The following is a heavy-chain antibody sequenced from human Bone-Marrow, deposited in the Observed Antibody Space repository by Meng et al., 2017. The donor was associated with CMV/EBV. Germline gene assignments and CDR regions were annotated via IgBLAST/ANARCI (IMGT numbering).Heavy chain of an antibody. V-gene: IGHV4-34*01. Sequence: GSLRLSCAVYGGSFSGYYWSWIRQPPGKGLEWIGEINHSGSTNYNPSLKSRVTISVDTSKNQFSLKLSSVTAADTAVYYCARYSGSSGRLDYWGQGTLVTVSS. CDR2: INHSGST. CDR3: ARYSGSSGRLDY. CDR1: GGSFSGYY. D-gene: IGHD6-6*01. J-gene: IGHJ4*02.